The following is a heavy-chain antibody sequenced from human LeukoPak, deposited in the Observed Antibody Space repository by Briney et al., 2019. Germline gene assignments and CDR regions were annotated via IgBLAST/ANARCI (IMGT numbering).Heavy chain of an antibody. Sequence: SETLCLTCAVYGGSFRGYYWCWIRDPPGKGLEWSGEINDSGSANYNTSLTSRVTISVDTSKNQFSLKLSSVTAADTAVYYCARGHFYSSSWYVRSVYYYYMDVWGKGTTVTVSS. D-gene: IGHD6-13*01. CDR3: ARGHFYSSSWYVRSVYYYYMDV. CDR2: INDSGSA. J-gene: IGHJ6*03. CDR1: GGSFRGYY. V-gene: IGHV4-34*01.